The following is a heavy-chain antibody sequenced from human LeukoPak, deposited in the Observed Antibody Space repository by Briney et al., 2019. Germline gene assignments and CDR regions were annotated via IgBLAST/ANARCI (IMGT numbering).Heavy chain of an antibody. D-gene: IGHD3-22*01. CDR2: TYTGGNS. CDR1: GFTVSSIH. J-gene: IGHJ3*02. CDR3: ARGGRGSAAVVAPRTFDI. V-gene: IGHV3-53*01. Sequence: GGSLRLSCAASGFTVSSIHMVWVRQAPGKGLEWVSVTYTGGNSYYADSVKGRFIISRDISKNTLYLQMNSLRAEDSALYYCARGGRGSAAVVAPRTFDIWGQGTMVTVSS.